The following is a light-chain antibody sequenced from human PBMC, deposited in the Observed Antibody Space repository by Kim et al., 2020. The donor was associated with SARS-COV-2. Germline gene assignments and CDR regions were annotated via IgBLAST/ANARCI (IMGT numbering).Light chain of an antibody. Sequence: SETVGDKVTITGRESQSSSSYLNWEKQKQGKAPKRVSNAASRLQRGVPSRFSGSGSGTEFNLTISSLQPEDFATYYCQQSYSTPHTFGQGTKLEI. CDR3: QQSYSTPHT. CDR2: AAS. V-gene: IGKV1-39*01. CDR1: QSSSSY. J-gene: IGKJ2*01.